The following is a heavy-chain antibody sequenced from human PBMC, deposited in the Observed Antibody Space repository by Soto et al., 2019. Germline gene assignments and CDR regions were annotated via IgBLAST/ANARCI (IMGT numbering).Heavy chain of an antibody. Sequence: SETLSLTCGVSGGSINSINWWSWVRQTPGKGLEWIGEIYHNGRTNYNPSLKSRVTLSIDKSKNQFFLNLTTVTAADTAVYYCAMIVATNNYWGQGTLVTVSS. V-gene: IGHV4-4*02. D-gene: IGHD5-12*01. CDR3: AMIVATNNY. CDR1: GGSINSINW. CDR2: IYHNGRT. J-gene: IGHJ4*02.